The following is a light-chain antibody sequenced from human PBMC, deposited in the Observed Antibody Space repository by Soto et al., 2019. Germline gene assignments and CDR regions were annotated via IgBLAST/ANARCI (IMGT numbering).Light chain of an antibody. Sequence: EVVMTQSPATLSVSPGERATLSCRASRGIGSTLAWYQQNPGQTPRLLIYDTSTRATGVPGRFIGSRSGTEFTLTITSLQSEDFAIYYCQHYVTWPLAFGGGTRVENK. CDR3: QHYVTWPLA. J-gene: IGKJ4*01. CDR1: RGIGST. CDR2: DTS. V-gene: IGKV3-15*01.